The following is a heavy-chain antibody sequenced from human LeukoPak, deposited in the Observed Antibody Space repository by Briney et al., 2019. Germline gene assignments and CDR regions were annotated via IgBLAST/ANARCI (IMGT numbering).Heavy chain of an antibody. J-gene: IGHJ3*02. CDR1: GGTFSSYA. CDR2: IIPIFGTA. CDR3: LYSSGWYRGAFDI. V-gene: IGHV1-69*05. Sequence: SVKVSCKXSGGTFSSYAISWVRQAPGQGLERMGRIIPIFGTANYAQKFQGRVTITTDESTSTAYMELSSLRSEDTAVYYCLYSSGWYRGAFDIWGQGTMVTVSS. D-gene: IGHD6-19*01.